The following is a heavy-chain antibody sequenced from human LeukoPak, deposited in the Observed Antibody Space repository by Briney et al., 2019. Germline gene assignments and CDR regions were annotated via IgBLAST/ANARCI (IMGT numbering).Heavy chain of an antibody. D-gene: IGHD3-9*01. V-gene: IGHV3-48*02. CDR1: GFTLTGYT. CDR3: AGGLSRYSDY. CDR2: ISTSSTR. J-gene: IGHJ4*02. Sequence: GGSLRLSCAASGFTLTGYTMTWVRQAPGKGLDWISSISTSSTRYYADSVKGRFTVSRDNAKNSLSLQMNSLRDEDTAVYYCAGGLSRYSDYSGRGTLVTVAS.